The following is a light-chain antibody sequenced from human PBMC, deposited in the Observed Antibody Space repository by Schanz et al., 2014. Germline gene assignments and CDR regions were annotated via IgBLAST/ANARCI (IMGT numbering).Light chain of an antibody. V-gene: IGLV1-40*01. J-gene: IGLJ3*02. CDR3: HSYDSLSGAV. Sequence: QSVLTQPPSVSGAPGQRVTISCTRSSSNIGAGYDVHWYQQLPGTAPKLLIHGDTNRPSGVPDRFSGSKSGTSASLAITGLQAADEADYYCHSYDSLSGAVFGGGTKVTVL. CDR2: GDT. CDR1: SSNIGAGYD.